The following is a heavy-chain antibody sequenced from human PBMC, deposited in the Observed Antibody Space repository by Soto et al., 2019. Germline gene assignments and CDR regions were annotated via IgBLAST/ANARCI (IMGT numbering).Heavy chain of an antibody. CDR2: ISSSGSYI. CDR3: AGAVAARYFDY. D-gene: IGHD6-6*01. CDR1: GFTFSSYT. Sequence: LRLSCAASGFTFSSYTMNWVRQAPGKGLEWVSSISSSGSYIYYADSVKGRFTISRDNAKNPLYLQMNSLRAEDTAVYYCAGAVAARYFDYWGQGTLVTVSS. J-gene: IGHJ4*02. V-gene: IGHV3-21*01.